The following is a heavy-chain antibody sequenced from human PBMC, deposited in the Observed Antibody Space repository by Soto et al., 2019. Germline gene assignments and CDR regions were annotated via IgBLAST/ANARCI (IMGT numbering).Heavy chain of an antibody. Sequence: QITLKESGPTLVKPTQTLTLTCTFSGFSLSTSGVGVGWIRQPPGKALEWLALIYWDDDKRYSPSLKSRLTIPKDTSXXQXVXXMTNMDPVDTATYYCAHTQRLLRYFDWLPKGAFDIWGQGTMVTVSS. D-gene: IGHD3-9*01. CDR1: GFSLSTSGVG. J-gene: IGHJ3*02. V-gene: IGHV2-5*02. CDR3: AHTQRLLRYFDWLPKGAFDI. CDR2: IYWDDDK.